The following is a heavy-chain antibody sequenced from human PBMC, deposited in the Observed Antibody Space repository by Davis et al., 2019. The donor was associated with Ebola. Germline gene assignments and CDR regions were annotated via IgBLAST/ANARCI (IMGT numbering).Heavy chain of an antibody. V-gene: IGHV3-74*01. CDR1: GFTFSSYW. CDR3: ARGVASGYDYSQSYYYYYGMDV. CDR2: INGDGTST. J-gene: IGHJ6*04. D-gene: IGHD5-12*01. Sequence: PGGSLRLSCAASGFTFSSYWVHWVRQVPGKGLVWVSRINGDGTSTTYADSVKGRFTISRDNARNTLYLQMDSLRAEDTAVYYCARGVASGYDYSQSYYYYYGMDVWGKGTTVTVSS.